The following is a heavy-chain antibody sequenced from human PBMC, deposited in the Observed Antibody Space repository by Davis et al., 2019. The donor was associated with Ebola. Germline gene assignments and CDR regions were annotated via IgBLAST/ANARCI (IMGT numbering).Heavy chain of an antibody. V-gene: IGHV4-39*01. Sequence: SETLSLTCTVSGGSISSSSYYWGWIRQPPGKGLEWIGSIYYSGSTYYNPSLKSRVTISVDTSKNQFSLKLSSVTAADTAVYYCARSGREYQLLFQYYFDYWGQGTLVTVSS. CDR2: IYYSGST. CDR3: ARSGREYQLLFQYYFDY. D-gene: IGHD2-2*01. CDR1: GGSISSSSYY. J-gene: IGHJ4*02.